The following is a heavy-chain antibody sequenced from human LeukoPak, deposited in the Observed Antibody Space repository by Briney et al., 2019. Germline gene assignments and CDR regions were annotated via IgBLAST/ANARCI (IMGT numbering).Heavy chain of an antibody. CDR3: ARLTGAASGTYYFDF. J-gene: IGHJ4*02. V-gene: IGHV3-9*01. Sequence: GGSLRLSCAASGFIFADYAMYWVRQAPGKGLEWVSGISWNSRIIDYADSVKGRFTISRDNAKRALYLQMNTLTTEDTAFYFCARLTGAASGTYYFDFWGQGPLVTVSS. D-gene: IGHD3-9*01. CDR2: ISWNSRII. CDR1: GFIFADYA.